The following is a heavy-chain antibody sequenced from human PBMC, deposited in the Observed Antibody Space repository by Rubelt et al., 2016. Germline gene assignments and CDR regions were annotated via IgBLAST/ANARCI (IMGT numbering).Heavy chain of an antibody. CDR2: IFYSGGT. Sequence: QVQVQESGPGLVKASETLSLTCSVSGGSIRKDRYYWGWIRQAPGKGLEWIGSIFYSGGTYYNPSLKSRVTISVDTSKNQISLNVRSVTAADTAVYYCARDRSYYYGSLQSMDVWGQGTTVTVSS. D-gene: IGHD3-10*01. CDR1: GGSIRKDRYY. J-gene: IGHJ6*02. CDR3: ARDRSYYYGSLQSMDV. V-gene: IGHV4-39*07.